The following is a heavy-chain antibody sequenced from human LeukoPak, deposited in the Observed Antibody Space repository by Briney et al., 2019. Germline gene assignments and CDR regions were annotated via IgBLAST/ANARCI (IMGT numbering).Heavy chain of an antibody. Sequence: PEGSLRLSCAASGFTFNTYSIHWVRQAPGRGLEWVAFISSDGSEKYYADSLKGRFTISRDNPKNKLYLQMNSLRTEDTAMYYCARDASGDYYMDVWGKGTTVTVSS. CDR1: GFTFNTYS. CDR2: ISSDGSEK. D-gene: IGHD1-26*01. V-gene: IGHV3-30*04. J-gene: IGHJ6*03. CDR3: ARDASGDYYMDV.